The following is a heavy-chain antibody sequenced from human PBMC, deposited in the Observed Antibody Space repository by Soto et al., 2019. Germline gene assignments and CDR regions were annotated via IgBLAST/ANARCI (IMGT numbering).Heavy chain of an antibody. CDR1: GYTLTNYA. J-gene: IGHJ4*02. CDR2: IDPGSGNP. CDR3: TRDLNGGNPFDY. V-gene: IGHV1-3*01. Sequence: QVQLVQSGAEVKKSGASVRVSCKASGYTLTNYAIHWVRQAAGQRLEWLAWIDPGSGNPTYAQKFQGRITLSRDNSASTFYMDLSSLTSEDTAVYFCTRDLNGGNPFDYWGQGTLVTVSS. D-gene: IGHD2-8*01.